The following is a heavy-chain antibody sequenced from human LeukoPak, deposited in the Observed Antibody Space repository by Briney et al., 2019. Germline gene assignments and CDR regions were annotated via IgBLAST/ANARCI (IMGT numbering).Heavy chain of an antibody. CDR3: ARKTYYYDSSGYTLKDAFDI. CDR1: SGSFSGYY. J-gene: IGHJ3*02. Sequence: SETLSLTCAVYSGSFSGYYWSWIRQPPGKGLEWIGEINHSGSTNFSPSLKSRVTISVDTSKNHFSLKLSSVTAADTAVYYCARKTYYYDSSGYTLKDAFDIWGQGTMVTVSS. V-gene: IGHV4-34*01. D-gene: IGHD3-22*01. CDR2: INHSGST.